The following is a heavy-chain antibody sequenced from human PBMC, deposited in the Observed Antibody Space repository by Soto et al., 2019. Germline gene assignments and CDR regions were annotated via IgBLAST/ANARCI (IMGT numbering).Heavy chain of an antibody. CDR1: RFSFSSYD. D-gene: IGHD3-10*01. Sequence: EVQLVESGGGLVQPGGSLRLSCAASRFSFSSYDMHWVRQAPGKGLECISYISKTGNTIYYAVPVKGRFTISGDNAKNALYLQMNSLRAGDTAVYYCVREAELPDYNSYCGMDVWGQGTTVTVSS. V-gene: IGHV3-48*03. CDR3: VREAELPDYNSYCGMDV. CDR2: ISKTGNTI. J-gene: IGHJ6*02.